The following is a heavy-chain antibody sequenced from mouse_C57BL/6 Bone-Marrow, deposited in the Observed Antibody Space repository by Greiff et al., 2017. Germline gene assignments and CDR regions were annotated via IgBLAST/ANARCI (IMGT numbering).Heavy chain of an antibody. Sequence: VHVKQSGPELVKPGASVKISCKASGYSFTGYYMNWVKQSPEKSLEWIGELNPSTGGTTYNQKFKAKATLTVDKSSSTAYMQLKSLTSEDSAVYYCASCNYGFAYWGQGTLVTVSA. V-gene: IGHV1-42*01. CDR3: ASCNYGFAY. CDR1: GYSFTGYY. J-gene: IGHJ3*01. D-gene: IGHD2-1*01. CDR2: LNPSTGGT.